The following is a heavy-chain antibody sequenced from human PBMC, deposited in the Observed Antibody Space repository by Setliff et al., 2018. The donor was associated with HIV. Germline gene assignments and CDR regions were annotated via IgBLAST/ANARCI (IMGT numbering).Heavy chain of an antibody. CDR3: ARTLPQYTNLFDY. Sequence: ASVKVSCKASGYTFTNYYMHWVRQAPGQGLEWMGWINRNSGGTNYAQKFQGRVTMTRDTSISTAYMELSRLRSDDTAVYYCARTLPQYTNLFDYWGQGTLVTVSS. CDR1: GYTFTNYY. J-gene: IGHJ4*02. CDR2: INRNSGGT. V-gene: IGHV1-2*02. D-gene: IGHD5-18*01.